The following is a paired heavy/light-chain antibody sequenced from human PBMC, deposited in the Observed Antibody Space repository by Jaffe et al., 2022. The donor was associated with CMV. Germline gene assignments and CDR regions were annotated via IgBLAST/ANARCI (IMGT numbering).Heavy chain of an antibody. V-gene: IGHV4-59*03. CDR1: SGSINTYY. CDR2: VYYTGST. CDR3: AGNTFGGSGYKLDF. J-gene: IGHJ4*02. D-gene: IGHD6-19*01. Sequence: QVQLQESGPGLVKPSETLSLTCTVSSGSINTYYWSWIRQPPGKGLEWIGYVYYTGSTNCKPSLKSRVTMSIEASKNQISLKLSSVTAADTAVYYCAGNTFGGSGYKLDFWGQGTLVTVSS.
Light chain of an antibody. Sequence: EILMTQSPATLSVSPGERATLSCRASQSVSSSLAWYQHKPGQAPRLLIYGASTRATGIPTRFSGSGSGTEFTLTISSLQSEDFAIYYCQQYHNWPPLTFGGGTKVEIK. J-gene: IGKJ4*01. V-gene: IGKV3-15*01. CDR3: QQYHNWPPLT. CDR1: QSVSSS. CDR2: GAS.